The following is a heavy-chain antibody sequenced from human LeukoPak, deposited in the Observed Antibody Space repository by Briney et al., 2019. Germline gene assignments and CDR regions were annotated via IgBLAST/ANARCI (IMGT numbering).Heavy chain of an antibody. V-gene: IGHV3-30*03. D-gene: IGHD1-26*01. J-gene: IGHJ4*02. Sequence: GRSLRLSCAASGFTFSSYGMHWVRQAPGKGLEWVAVISYDGSNKYYADSVKGRFTISRDTSKNTLFLQMNNLRAEDTAVYYCAREVRVGPTRAFDFWGQGTLVTVSS. CDR3: AREVRVGPTRAFDF. CDR1: GFTFSSYG. CDR2: ISYDGSNK.